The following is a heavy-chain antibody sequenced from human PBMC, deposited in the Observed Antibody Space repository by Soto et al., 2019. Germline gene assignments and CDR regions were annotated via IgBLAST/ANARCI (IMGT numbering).Heavy chain of an antibody. V-gene: IGHV1-58*01. CDR3: AAAPRGDYPWSSDP. D-gene: IGHD4-17*01. CDR2: IVVGSGNT. Sequence: GASVKVSCKASGFTFTSSAVQWVRQARGQRLEWIGWIVVGSGNTNYAQKFQERVTITRDMSTSTVYMELSSLRSEDTAVYYCAAAPRGDYPWSSDPWGQGTLVTVSS. J-gene: IGHJ5*02. CDR1: GFTFTSSA.